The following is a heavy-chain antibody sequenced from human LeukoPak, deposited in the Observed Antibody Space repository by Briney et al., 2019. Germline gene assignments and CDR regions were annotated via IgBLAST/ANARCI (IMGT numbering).Heavy chain of an antibody. V-gene: IGHV4-59*08. CDR1: GGSISSYY. J-gene: IGHJ4*02. CDR2: IYYSGST. CDR3: ARLDQEICGGDCHYFDY. Sequence: SETPSLTCTVSGGSISSYYRSWIRQPPGKGLEWIGYIYYSGSTNYNPSLKSRVTISVDTSKNQFSLKLSSVTAADTAVYYCARLDQEICGGDCHYFDYWGQGTLVTVSS. D-gene: IGHD2-21*02.